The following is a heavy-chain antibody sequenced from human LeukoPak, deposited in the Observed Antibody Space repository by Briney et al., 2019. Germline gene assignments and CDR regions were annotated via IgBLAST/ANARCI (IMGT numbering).Heavy chain of an antibody. CDR2: IYYSGST. CDR1: GGSISSSSYY. J-gene: IGHJ4*02. CDR3: ARVEGFVLFDY. Sequence: PSETLSLTCTVSGGSISSSSYYWGWIRQPPGKGLEWIGSIYYSGSTYYNPSLKSRVTISVDTSKNQFSLKLSSVTAADTAVYYCARVEGFVLFDYWGQGTLVTVSS. V-gene: IGHV4-39*07. D-gene: IGHD3-10*01.